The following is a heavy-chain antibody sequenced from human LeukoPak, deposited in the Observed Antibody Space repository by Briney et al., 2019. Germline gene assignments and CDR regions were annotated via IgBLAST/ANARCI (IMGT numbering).Heavy chain of an antibody. D-gene: IGHD5-18*01. J-gene: IGHJ4*02. Sequence: GGSLRLSCAASGFTFSTYWMTWVRQAPGKGLEWVANIKEDGSREYYVDSVKGRFTISRDKAKNSLYLQMDSLTAGDTAVYYCARARSSDTAMVHFDYWGQGTLVTVSS. CDR2: IKEDGSRE. CDR3: ARARSSDTAMVHFDY. CDR1: GFTFSTYW. V-gene: IGHV3-7*01.